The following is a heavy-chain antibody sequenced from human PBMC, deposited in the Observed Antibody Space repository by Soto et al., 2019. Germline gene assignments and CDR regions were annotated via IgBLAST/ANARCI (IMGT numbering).Heavy chain of an antibody. J-gene: IGHJ4*02. Sequence: QVQLQESGPGLVKPSETLSLTCTVSGGSISSYYWSWIRQPPGKGLEWIGYIYYRGSTNYNPSLKSRVTISVDTSKNQFSLKLSSVTAADTAVYYCARAYDSSGYYYGGVDYWGQGTLVTVSS. CDR1: GGSISSYY. CDR3: ARAYDSSGYYYGGVDY. CDR2: IYYRGST. D-gene: IGHD3-22*01. V-gene: IGHV4-59*01.